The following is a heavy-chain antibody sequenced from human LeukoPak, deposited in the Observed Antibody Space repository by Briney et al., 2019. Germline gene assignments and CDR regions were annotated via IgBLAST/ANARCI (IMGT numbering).Heavy chain of an antibody. CDR3: ARDLLDFWGAPTYLDY. D-gene: IGHD3-3*01. J-gene: IGHJ4*02. CDR2: ISAYDGNT. CDR1: GYTFTSYG. V-gene: IGHV1-18*01. Sequence: ASVKVSCKTSGYTFTSYGISWVRQAPGQGLEWMGWISAYDGNTDYVQKFQGRVIMTKDTITSTVYMELTNLRSDDTAVYYCARDLLDFWGAPTYLDYWGQGTLVTDSS.